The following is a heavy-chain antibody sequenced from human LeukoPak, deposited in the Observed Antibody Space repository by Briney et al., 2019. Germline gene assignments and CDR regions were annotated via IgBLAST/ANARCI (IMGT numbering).Heavy chain of an antibody. CDR3: ARENWFGDINWFDP. CDR2: IRYDGSNK. Sequence: PGGSLRLSCAASGFTFSSYGMHWVRQAPGKGLEWVAFIRYDGSNKYYADSVKGRFTISRDNSKNTLYLQMNSLRAEDSAVYYCARENWFGDINWFDPWGQGTLVTVSS. V-gene: IGHV3-30*02. J-gene: IGHJ5*02. CDR1: GFTFSSYG. D-gene: IGHD3-10*01.